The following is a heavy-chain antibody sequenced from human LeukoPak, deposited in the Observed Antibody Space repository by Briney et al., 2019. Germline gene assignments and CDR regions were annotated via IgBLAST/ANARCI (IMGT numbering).Heavy chain of an antibody. V-gene: IGHV3-15*01. J-gene: IGHJ4*02. Sequence: GGSLRLSCAASGFTFSNAWMSWVRQAPGKGLEWVGCIKSKTDDGTADYSAPVKGKFTISGDDPKDTLNLQMNSLKTGETVVYYCTTYKGIYYFSDYGGQGTLVTVS. CDR1: GFTFSNAW. D-gene: IGHD2/OR15-2a*01. CDR2: IKSKTDDGTA. CDR3: TTYKGIYYFSDY.